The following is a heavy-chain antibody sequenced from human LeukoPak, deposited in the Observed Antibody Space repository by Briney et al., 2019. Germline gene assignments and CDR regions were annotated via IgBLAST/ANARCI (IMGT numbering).Heavy chain of an antibody. J-gene: IGHJ4*02. Sequence: GGSLRLSCVASGFTFSSKSLHWVRQPPGRGLEWVSFMSSDGSRKYYGDFVEGRFTVSRDNSMHTLYLQVDTLRAEDTAMYYCAKGDGSGSFLIDYWGQGTLVTVSS. V-gene: IGHV3-30-3*01. CDR3: AKGDGSGSFLIDY. CDR1: GFTFSSKS. CDR2: MSSDGSRK. D-gene: IGHD3-10*01.